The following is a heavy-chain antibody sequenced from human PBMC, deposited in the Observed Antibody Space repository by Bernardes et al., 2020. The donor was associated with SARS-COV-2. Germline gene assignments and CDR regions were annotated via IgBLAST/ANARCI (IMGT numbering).Heavy chain of an antibody. D-gene: IGHD3-3*01. CDR1: GFSLSNSNMG. CDR2: IFSNDEE. V-gene: IGHV2-26*01. CDR3: ARMEAAALFGVVIFSQGHGLDV. Sequence: SGPTLVKPTETLTLTCTVSGFSLSNSNMGVSWIRQPPGKALEWLAHIFSNDEEAYSPSLKSRLAISMDTSKSQVVLSMSNVDPVDTGTYYCARMEAAALFGVVIFSQGHGLDVWGQGTTVTVSS. J-gene: IGHJ6*02.